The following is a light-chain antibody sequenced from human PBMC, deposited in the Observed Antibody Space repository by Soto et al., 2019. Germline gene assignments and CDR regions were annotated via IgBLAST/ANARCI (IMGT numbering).Light chain of an antibody. CDR1: QSVSSNY. V-gene: IGKV3-20*01. CDR3: QQYGGLPRT. Sequence: EIVLTQSPGTVSLSPGERATLSCRASQSVSSNYLAWYQQKPGQAPRLLIYGASSRATGIPDRFSGSGSGTDFTLPISRLEPKDFAVYYCQQYGGLPRTFGQGTKVQIK. CDR2: GAS. J-gene: IGKJ1*01.